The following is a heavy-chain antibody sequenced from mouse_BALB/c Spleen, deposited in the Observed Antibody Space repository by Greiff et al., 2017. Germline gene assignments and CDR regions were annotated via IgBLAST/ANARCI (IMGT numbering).Heavy chain of an antibody. J-gene: IGHJ4*01. Sequence: QVHVKQPGAELVKPGAPVKLSCKASGYTFTSYWMNWVKQRPGRGLEWIGRIDPSDSETHYNQKFKDKATLTVDKSSSTAYIQLSSLTSEDSAVYYCARKVTYYAMDYWGQGTSVTVSS. CDR2: IDPSDSET. CDR3: ARKVTYYAMDY. V-gene: IGHV1-69*02. CDR1: GYTFTSYW. D-gene: IGHD2-2*01.